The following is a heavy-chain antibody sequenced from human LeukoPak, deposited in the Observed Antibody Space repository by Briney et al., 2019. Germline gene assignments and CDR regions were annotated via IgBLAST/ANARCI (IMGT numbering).Heavy chain of an antibody. CDR3: ARHIGEDGIDY. V-gene: IGHV6-1*01. CDR1: GDSVSIISAA. D-gene: IGHD3-10*01. J-gene: IGHJ4*02. CDR2: TYYRSKWYN. Sequence: QSLSLTRALSGDSVSIISAAWNWIRQYPLTGIEWLGRTYYRSKWYNDYAVSVKRRITINPDTSKNQFSLQLNSVTPEDTAVYYCARHIGEDGIDYWGQGTLVTVSS.